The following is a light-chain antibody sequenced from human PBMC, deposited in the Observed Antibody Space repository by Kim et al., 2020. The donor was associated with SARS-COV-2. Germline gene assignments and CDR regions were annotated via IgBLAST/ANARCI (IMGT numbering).Light chain of an antibody. J-gene: IGLJ3*02. CDR3: QVWDSTSDLVV. V-gene: IGLV3-21*01. Sequence: APGKTGRITCEGNNMGGRGVRWYRQKPGQAPGLVSYYVSDRPSGSPERVSGSNSGNMATLALSRVEAGDEADYYCQVWDSTSDLVVFGGGTQLTVL. CDR1: NMGGRG. CDR2: YVS.